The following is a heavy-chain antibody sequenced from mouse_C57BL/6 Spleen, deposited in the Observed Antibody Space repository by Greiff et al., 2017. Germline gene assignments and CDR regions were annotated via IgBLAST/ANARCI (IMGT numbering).Heavy chain of an antibody. CDR1: GYTFTSYW. CDR2: INPSSGYT. V-gene: IGHV1-7*01. CDR3: ARERDDCDGKFAY. D-gene: IGHD2-4*01. Sequence: QVQLQQSGAELAKPGASVKLSCKASGYTFTSYWMHWVKQRPGQGLEWIGYINPSSGYTKYNQKFKDKATLTADKSSSTAYMQLSSLTYEDSAVYYCARERDDCDGKFAYWGQGTLVTVSA. J-gene: IGHJ3*01.